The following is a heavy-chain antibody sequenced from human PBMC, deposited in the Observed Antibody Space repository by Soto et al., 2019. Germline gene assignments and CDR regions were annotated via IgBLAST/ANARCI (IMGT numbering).Heavy chain of an antibody. CDR3: ANRDTSMVTRYYYGMDV. D-gene: IGHD5-18*01. CDR2: ISGSGDRT. J-gene: IGHJ6*02. Sequence: PGGSLRLSCAASGFAFSSYDMSWVRQAPGKVLEWVSAISGSGDRTYYADSVRGRFTISRDNSKNTLYLQMNSLRAEDTAVYFCANRDTSMVTRYYYGMDVWGQGXTVTVYS. CDR1: GFAFSSYD. V-gene: IGHV3-23*01.